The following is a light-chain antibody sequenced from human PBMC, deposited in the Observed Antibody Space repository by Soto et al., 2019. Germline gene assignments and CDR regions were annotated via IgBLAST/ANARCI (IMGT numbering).Light chain of an antibody. CDR2: KTS. CDR3: HYYNNYCWT. V-gene: IGKV1-5*03. Sequence: DIQLTQSPSTLSASVGDRVTITCRASQSISSWLAWYQQKPGKAPKFLIYKTSNLEIGVPPRFVGSRSATANTLTISSLQINDFATDYCHYYNNYCWTFGQGTKVEIK. J-gene: IGKJ1*01. CDR1: QSISSW.